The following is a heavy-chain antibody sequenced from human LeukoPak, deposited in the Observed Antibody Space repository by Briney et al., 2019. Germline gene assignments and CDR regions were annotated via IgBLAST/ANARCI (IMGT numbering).Heavy chain of an antibody. CDR3: AIHPSDSSGYFSY. CDR1: GYTFSSCA. CDR2: IDTKTGNP. J-gene: IGHJ4*02. Sequence: ASVKVSCKASGYTFSSCAVNWVRQAPGQGLEYMGWIDTKTGNPTYAQGFTGRFVFSLDTSVSTAYLQISSLKAEDTAVYYCAIHPSDSSGYFSYWGQGALVTVSS. V-gene: IGHV7-4-1*02. D-gene: IGHD3-22*01.